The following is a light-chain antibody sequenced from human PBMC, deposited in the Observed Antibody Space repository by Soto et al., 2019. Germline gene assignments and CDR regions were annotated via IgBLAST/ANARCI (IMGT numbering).Light chain of an antibody. Sequence: DIQMTQSPSTLCASVGDRGTITCRASQSISGWLAWYQQKPGKAPKLLIYKASSLESGVPSRFSGSGSGTEFTLTSSSLQPDDFATDYCQQYDSYSRTVGQGNKVELK. J-gene: IGKJ1*01. CDR1: QSISGW. CDR2: KAS. CDR3: QQYDSYSRT. V-gene: IGKV1-5*03.